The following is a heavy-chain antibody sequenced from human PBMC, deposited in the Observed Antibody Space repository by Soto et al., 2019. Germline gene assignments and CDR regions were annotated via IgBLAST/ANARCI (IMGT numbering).Heavy chain of an antibody. CDR3: ARGGYIAVAGTDTFAFDI. J-gene: IGHJ3*02. V-gene: IGHV3-48*01. Sequence: GGSLRLSCAASGFTFSSYIMNWVRQAPGKGLEWVSYISSSSSTIYYADSVKGRFTISRDNAKNSLYLQMNSLRAEDTAVYYCARGGYIAVAGTDTFAFDIWGQGTMVTVSS. CDR2: ISSSSSTI. D-gene: IGHD6-19*01. CDR1: GFTFSSYI.